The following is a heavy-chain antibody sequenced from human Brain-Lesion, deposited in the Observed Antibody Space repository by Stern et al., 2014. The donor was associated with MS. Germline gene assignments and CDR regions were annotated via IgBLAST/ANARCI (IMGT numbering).Heavy chain of an antibody. J-gene: IGHJ5*01. V-gene: IGHV3-48*03. CDR3: ARTLPYCNGGSCFDS. CDR2: ILFSGVPS. D-gene: IGHD2-15*01. CDR1: GFTFSSYE. Sequence: EVQLVQSGGGLVLPGGSLILSCAASGFTFSSYEMNWVRQAPGKGLEWLANILFSGVPSYNPSLPSRNTMSVDPPTNQIFPALYPVTAADTAVYYCARTLPYCNGGSCFDSWGQGTLVTVSS.